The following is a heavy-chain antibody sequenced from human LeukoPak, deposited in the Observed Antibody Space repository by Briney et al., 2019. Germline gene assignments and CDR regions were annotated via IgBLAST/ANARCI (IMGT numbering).Heavy chain of an antibody. Sequence: ASVKVSCKVSGYTLTELSMHWVRQAPGKGLEWMGGFDPEDGETIYAQKFQGRVTMTRDTSTSTVYMELSSLRSEDTAVYYCARAVPAADYYYYGMDVWGQGTTVTVSS. CDR2: FDPEDGET. CDR1: GYTLTELS. CDR3: ARAVPAADYYYYGMDV. J-gene: IGHJ6*02. V-gene: IGHV1-24*01. D-gene: IGHD2-2*01.